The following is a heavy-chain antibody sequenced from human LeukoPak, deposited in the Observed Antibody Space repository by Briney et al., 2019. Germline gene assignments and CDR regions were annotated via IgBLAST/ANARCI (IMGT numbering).Heavy chain of an antibody. CDR1: GDSVSGSPAV. CDR3: ARGAVRGGTNLDY. D-gene: IGHD3-10*01. Sequence: SQTLSLTCAISGDSVSGSPAVWNWIRQSPSRGLEWLGRAYYRSKWFIDYALSVKGRITITPDTSKNQFSLQLNSVTAEDTAVYYCARGAVRGGTNLDYWGQGTLVTVSS. V-gene: IGHV6-1*01. J-gene: IGHJ4*02. CDR2: AYYRSKWFI.